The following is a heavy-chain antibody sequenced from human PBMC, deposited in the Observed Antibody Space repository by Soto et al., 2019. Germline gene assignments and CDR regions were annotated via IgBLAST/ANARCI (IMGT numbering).Heavy chain of an antibody. J-gene: IGHJ4*02. V-gene: IGHV4-59*01. D-gene: IGHD3-3*01. CDR2: IYYNGRT. Sequence: SETLSLTCTVSSGSISSYYWSWIRQPPGKGLEWIGYIYYNGRTNYNPSLKSRVTISVDTSKNQFSLKLTSVTAADTAVYYCVRSVILSGGSYKGLIRLHYFDTWGPGTLVTVS. CDR1: SGSISSYY. CDR3: VRSVILSGGSYKGLIRLHYFDT.